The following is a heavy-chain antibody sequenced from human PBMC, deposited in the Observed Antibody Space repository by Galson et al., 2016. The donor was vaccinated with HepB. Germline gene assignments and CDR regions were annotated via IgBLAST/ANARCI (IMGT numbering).Heavy chain of an antibody. CDR2: IFYTGTT. V-gene: IGHV4-59*12. CDR3: ARSGGGIAFYGLDV. D-gene: IGHD6-13*01. Sequence: ETLSLTCSVSGASTRSYYWTWIRQAPGKGLEWVGYIFYTGTTTPNPSLKSRVTMSLDTSKNQFSLNLTSVTAADTAVYYCARSGGGIAFYGLDVWGKGAPVTVSS. J-gene: IGHJ6*04. CDR1: GASTRSYY.